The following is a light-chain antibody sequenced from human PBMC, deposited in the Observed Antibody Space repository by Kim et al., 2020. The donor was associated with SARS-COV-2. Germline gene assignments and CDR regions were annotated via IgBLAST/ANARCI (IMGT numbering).Light chain of an antibody. CDR1: QDISSW. Sequence: DIQMTQSPSSVSASVGDRVSITCRASQDISSWLAWYQQKPGKAPKFLIYAASSLQSGVPSRFRGSGSGTDFTLNISGLQPEDFATYFCQQANSFPPTFGGGTKVDIK. V-gene: IGKV1-12*01. J-gene: IGKJ4*01. CDR2: AAS. CDR3: QQANSFPPT.